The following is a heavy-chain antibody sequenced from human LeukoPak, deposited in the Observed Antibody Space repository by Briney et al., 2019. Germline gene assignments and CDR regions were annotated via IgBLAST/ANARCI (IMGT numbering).Heavy chain of an antibody. CDR2: IKQDGSEK. Sequence: PGGSLRLSCAASGFTCSSYWMSWVRQAPGRGLEGVGSIKQDGSEKYYVDSVKGRFTISRDNAKNSLYLQMNSLRAEDTAVYYCARDKSSSWYYYYYYMDVWGKGTTVTVSS. V-gene: IGHV3-7*01. CDR1: GFTCSSYW. D-gene: IGHD6-13*01. CDR3: ARDKSSSWYYYYYYMDV. J-gene: IGHJ6*03.